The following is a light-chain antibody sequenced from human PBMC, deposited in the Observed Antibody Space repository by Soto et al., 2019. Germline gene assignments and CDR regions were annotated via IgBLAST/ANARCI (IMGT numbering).Light chain of an antibody. CDR3: QQYNIGPT. V-gene: IGKV3-20*01. CDR2: SAS. Sequence: EIVLTQSPGTLSLSPGERATLSCRASQSVSSSYLAWYQQKPGQAPRLLIYSASSRATGIPDRFSGSGSGTEFTLTISSLQSEDFAVYYCQQYNIGPTFGQGTKVDIK. CDR1: QSVSSSY. J-gene: IGKJ1*01.